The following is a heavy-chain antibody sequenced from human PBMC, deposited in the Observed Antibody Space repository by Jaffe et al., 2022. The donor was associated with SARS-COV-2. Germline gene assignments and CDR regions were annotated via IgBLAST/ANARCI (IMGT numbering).Heavy chain of an antibody. CDR1: GFTFSSYS. CDR2: ISSSSSYI. CDR3: ASDLAAAAAGAQH. V-gene: IGHV3-21*01. J-gene: IGHJ1*01. D-gene: IGHD6-13*01. Sequence: EVQLVESGGGLVKPGGSLRLSCAASGFTFSSYSMNWVRQAPGKGLEWVSSISSSSSYIYYADSVKGRFTISRDNAKNSLYLQMNSLRAEDTAVYYCASDLAAAAAGAQHWGQGTLVTVSS.